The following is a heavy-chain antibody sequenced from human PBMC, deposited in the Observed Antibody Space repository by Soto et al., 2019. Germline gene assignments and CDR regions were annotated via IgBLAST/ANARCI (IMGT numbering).Heavy chain of an antibody. CDR2: INHSGST. CDR3: ARDYRPNLLRHYYGSGSYYKN. Sequence: ASETLSLTCAVYGGSFSGYYWSWIRQPPGKGLEWIGEINHSGSTNYNPSLKSRVTISVDTSKNQFSLKLSSVTAADTAVYYCARDYRPNLLRHYYGSGSYYKNWGQGTLVTVSS. CDR1: GGSFSGYY. J-gene: IGHJ4*02. D-gene: IGHD3-10*01. V-gene: IGHV4-34*01.